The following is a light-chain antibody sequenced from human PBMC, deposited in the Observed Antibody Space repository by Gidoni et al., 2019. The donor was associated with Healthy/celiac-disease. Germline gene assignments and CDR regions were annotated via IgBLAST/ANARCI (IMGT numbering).Light chain of an antibody. CDR3: CSYAGSSTLYV. CDR2: EGS. V-gene: IGLV2-23*01. CDR1: SSDVGSYNL. Sequence: QSALTQPASVSGSPGQSITISCTGTSSDVGSYNLVSWYQQHPGKAPKLMIYEGSKRPSGVSNRFSGLQAEDEADYYCCSYAGSSTLYVFGTGTKVTVL. J-gene: IGLJ1*01.